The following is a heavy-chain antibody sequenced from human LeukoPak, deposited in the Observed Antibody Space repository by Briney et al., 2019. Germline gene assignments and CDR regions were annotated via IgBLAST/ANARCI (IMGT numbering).Heavy chain of an antibody. CDR2: IKSKTAGGTI. Sequence: GGSLRLSCAASGFTFSNAWMTWVRQAPGKGLEWVGRIKSKTAGGTIDHAAPVKGRFTISRDDSKNTLYLQMNSLKTEDTAVYYCTTGESMVGSTIHIRWADWGQGTLVTVSS. CDR3: TTGESMVGSTIHIRWAD. V-gene: IGHV3-15*01. J-gene: IGHJ4*02. CDR1: GFTFSNAW. D-gene: IGHD1-26*01.